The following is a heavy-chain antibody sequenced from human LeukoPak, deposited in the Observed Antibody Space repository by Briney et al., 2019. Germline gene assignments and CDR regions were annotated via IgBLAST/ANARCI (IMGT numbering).Heavy chain of an antibody. CDR3: ARDAAAAGSGWAYYYYYMDV. Sequence: PGGPLDLSCAAPGFPFSSYAMHWVRQAPGKGLEYVSAIGSNGSSTYYANSVKGRFTISRDNAKNTLYLQMGSLRAEDMAVYYCARDAAAAGSGWAYYYYYMDVWGKGTTVTVSS. J-gene: IGHJ6*03. CDR2: IGSNGSST. V-gene: IGHV3-64*01. CDR1: GFPFSSYA. D-gene: IGHD6-13*01.